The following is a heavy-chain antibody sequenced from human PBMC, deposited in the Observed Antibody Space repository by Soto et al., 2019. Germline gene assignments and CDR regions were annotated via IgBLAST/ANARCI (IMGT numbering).Heavy chain of an antibody. CDR1: GGSISSNNW. CDR2: IYHSGGT. CDR3: ARGGGVSTVTTSEIDC. J-gene: IGHJ4*02. Sequence: QVQLQESGPGLVKPSGTLSLTCVVSGGSISSNNWWSWVRQSPGKGLEWIGEIYHSGGTNYNPSLKSRVTISVDKSKYQLSLQVNSVTAADTAVYYCARGGGVSTVTTSEIDCWGQGTLVTVSS. D-gene: IGHD4-17*01. V-gene: IGHV4-4*02.